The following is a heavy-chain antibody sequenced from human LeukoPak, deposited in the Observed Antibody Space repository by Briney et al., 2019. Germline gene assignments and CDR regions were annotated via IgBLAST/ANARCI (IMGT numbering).Heavy chain of an antibody. CDR1: GFTFSSYA. CDR2: TSGSGGST. Sequence: GGSLRLSCAASGFTFSSYAMSWVRQAPGKWLEWVSATSGSGGSTYYADSVEGRFTISRDNSKNTLYLQMNSLRAEDTAVYYCAKDSSIAAAYYYGMDVWGQGTTVTVSS. CDR3: AKDSSIAAAYYYGMDV. D-gene: IGHD6-13*01. V-gene: IGHV3-23*01. J-gene: IGHJ6*02.